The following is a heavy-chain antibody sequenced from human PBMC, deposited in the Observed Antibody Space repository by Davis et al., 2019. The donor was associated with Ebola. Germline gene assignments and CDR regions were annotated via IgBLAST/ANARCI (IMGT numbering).Heavy chain of an antibody. Sequence: SCPTLSRPTPTLTLTCTIFGFSPSTSGLGVVWIRPPPRKALEWLAPIYWDDDKRYSPSLKSRLTFTKGTSKNHVVFTMTNMDPVDTATYYRAHRPDTTPFDDWGQGTLVTVSS. D-gene: IGHD5-18*01. CDR1: GFSPSTSGLG. CDR3: AHRPDTTPFDD. J-gene: IGHJ4*02. CDR2: IYWDDDK. V-gene: IGHV2-5*02.